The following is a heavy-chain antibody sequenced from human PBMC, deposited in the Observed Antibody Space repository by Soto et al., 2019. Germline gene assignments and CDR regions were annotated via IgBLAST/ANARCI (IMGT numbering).Heavy chain of an antibody. D-gene: IGHD3-3*01. V-gene: IGHV3-23*01. Sequence: GGSLRLPCTASGFTFSSSAMSWVRQAPGRGLEWVSGISGSGAGTYYADSVKGRFTISRDNSKNTRYLQMSGLRAEDAAVYYCAKGPTVFGAVISFDYYYGMYVWGQGTPVTVSS. CDR3: AKGPTVFGAVISFDYYYGMYV. CDR2: ISGSGAGT. J-gene: IGHJ6*02. CDR1: GFTFSSSA.